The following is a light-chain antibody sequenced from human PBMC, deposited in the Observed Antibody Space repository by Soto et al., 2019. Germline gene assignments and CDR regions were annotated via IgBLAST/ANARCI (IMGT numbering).Light chain of an antibody. J-gene: IGKJ1*01. CDR3: YQYDSSPWT. CDR2: DAS. CDR1: QSVSGNY. Sequence: EIVMTQSAGTLSLSPGEAATLSCSASQSVSGNYLAWYQQKPGQSPRLVIYDASSRATGIPDRFSGSGSGTDFTLTISRLEPEDFAVYFCYQYDSSPWTFGQGTKVDI. V-gene: IGKV3-20*01.